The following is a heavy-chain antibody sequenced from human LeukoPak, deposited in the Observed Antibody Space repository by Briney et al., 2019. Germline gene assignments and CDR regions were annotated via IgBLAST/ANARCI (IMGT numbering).Heavy chain of an antibody. V-gene: IGHV3-53*01. D-gene: IGHD4-23*01. CDR1: GFTVSSNY. CDR3: ARDYGGNVFDY. CDR2: IYSGGST. Sequence: GGSLRLSCAASGFTVSSNYMSWVRQAPGKGLEWVSVIYSGGSTYYADSVKGRFTISRDNSKNTLYLQMNSLRAEDTAVYYCARDYGGNVFDYWGQGTLGTVSS. J-gene: IGHJ4*02.